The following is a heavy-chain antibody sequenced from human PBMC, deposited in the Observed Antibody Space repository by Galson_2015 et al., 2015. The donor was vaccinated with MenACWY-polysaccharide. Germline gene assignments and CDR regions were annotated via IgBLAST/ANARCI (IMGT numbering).Heavy chain of an antibody. CDR2: ISYDGSNT. Sequence: SLRLSCAASGFTFSSYAIHWVRQAPGKGLEWVAIISYDGSNTYYADSVKGQFTISRDNSKNTLYLQMNSLKSDDTAVYYCARTYCGRATCYGMDVWGQGATVTVSS. J-gene: IGHJ6*02. D-gene: IGHD2-21*01. CDR1: GFTFSSYA. CDR3: ARTYCGRATCYGMDV. V-gene: IGHV3-30-3*01.